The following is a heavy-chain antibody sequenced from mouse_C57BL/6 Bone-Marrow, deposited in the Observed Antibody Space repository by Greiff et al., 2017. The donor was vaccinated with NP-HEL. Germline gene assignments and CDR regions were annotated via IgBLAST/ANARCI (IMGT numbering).Heavy chain of an antibody. CDR3: ARVGGLRWGYYAMDY. D-gene: IGHD1-1*01. CDR1: GYTFTSYW. V-gene: IGHV1-61*01. CDR2: IYPSDSET. J-gene: IGHJ4*01. Sequence: QVQLQQPGAELVRPGSSVKLSCKASGYTFTSYWMDWVKQRPGQGLEWIGNIYPSDSETHYNQKFKDKATLTVDKSSSTAYMQLSSLTSEDSAVYYCARVGGLRWGYYAMDYWGQGTSVTVSS.